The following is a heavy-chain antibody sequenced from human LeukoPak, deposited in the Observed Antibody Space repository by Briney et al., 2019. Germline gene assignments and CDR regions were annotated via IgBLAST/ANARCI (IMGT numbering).Heavy chain of an antibody. D-gene: IGHD3-10*01. Sequence: SETLSLTCAVYGESFSGYSWTWIRQPPGKGLEWIGEINHGGSTKYNPSLKSRVTISVDTSKNQFSLKLSSVTAADTAVYYCARKPYGSGSYYNTYYFDYWGQGTLVTVSS. CDR3: ARKPYGSGSYYNTYYFDY. CDR2: INHGGST. J-gene: IGHJ4*02. V-gene: IGHV4-34*01. CDR1: GESFSGYS.